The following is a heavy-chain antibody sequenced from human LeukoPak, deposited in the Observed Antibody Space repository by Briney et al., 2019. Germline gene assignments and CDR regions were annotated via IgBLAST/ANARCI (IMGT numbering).Heavy chain of an antibody. J-gene: IGHJ4*02. CDR2: INPSGGST. CDR1: GYTFTSYY. CDR3: ARDQVAYYDSSGYYYFDY. V-gene: IGHV1-46*01. D-gene: IGHD3-22*01. Sequence: ASVKVSCKASGYTFTSYYMHWVRQAPGQGLEWMGIINPSGGSTSYAQKFQGRVTMTRDMSTSTVYMELSSLRSEDTAVYYCARDQVAYYDSSGYYYFDYWGQGTLVTVSS.